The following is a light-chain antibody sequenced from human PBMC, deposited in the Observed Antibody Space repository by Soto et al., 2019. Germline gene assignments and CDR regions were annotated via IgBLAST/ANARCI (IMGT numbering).Light chain of an antibody. V-gene: IGKV1-12*01. CDR3: QQANSFPIT. Sequence: DIQMTQSPSSVSASVGDRVTITCRASQGISRWLAWYQQKPGKAPKFLIYATSSFQSGVPSRFSGSGSGTDFTLTISSLQHEDFATYYCQQANSFPITFCQGTRLAIK. CDR2: ATS. CDR1: QGISRW. J-gene: IGKJ5*01.